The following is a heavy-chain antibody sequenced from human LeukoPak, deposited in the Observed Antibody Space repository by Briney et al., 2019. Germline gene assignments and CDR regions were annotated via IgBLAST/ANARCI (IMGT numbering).Heavy chain of an antibody. D-gene: IGHD2-2*03. CDR3: ARGGSPSY. Sequence: VASVKVSCKASGYTFTSYDINWVRQATGQGLEWMGWMNRNSGNTGYAKNFQGRVTMTRNTSISTAYMELSSVRSEDTAVYYCARGGSPSYWGQGTLVTVSS. CDR2: MNRNSGNT. J-gene: IGHJ4*02. V-gene: IGHV1-8*01. CDR1: GYTFTSYD.